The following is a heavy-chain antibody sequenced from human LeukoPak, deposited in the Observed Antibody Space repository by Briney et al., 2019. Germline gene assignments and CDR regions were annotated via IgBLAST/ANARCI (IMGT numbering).Heavy chain of an antibody. CDR1: GGSVSSYY. CDR3: ARHGTISSESYFDY. Sequence: PSETLSLTCSVSGGSVSSYYWSWIRQSPGKGLEWIGYIHNSGRANYNPSLKSRVTGFVDTSKNQVSLRLSSVTAADTAVYYCARHGTISSESYFDYWGQGALVTVSS. D-gene: IGHD1-14*01. J-gene: IGHJ4*02. V-gene: IGHV4-59*08. CDR2: IHNSGRA.